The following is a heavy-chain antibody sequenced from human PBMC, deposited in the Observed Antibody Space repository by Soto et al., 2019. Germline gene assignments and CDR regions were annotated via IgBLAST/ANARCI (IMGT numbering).Heavy chain of an antibody. J-gene: IGHJ4*02. Sequence: EVQLVESGGDLVQPGGSLRVSCAASGFTFSDYWMTWVRQAPGKGLEWVANIKQDGTEKQSVDSVKGRFTISRDNARNSLYLQMNSLRAEDTAVYYCARGWYIWGSYRLDYWGQGTLVTVSS. CDR3: ARGWYIWGSYRLDY. CDR2: IKQDGTEK. V-gene: IGHV3-7*04. CDR1: GFTFSDYW. D-gene: IGHD3-16*02.